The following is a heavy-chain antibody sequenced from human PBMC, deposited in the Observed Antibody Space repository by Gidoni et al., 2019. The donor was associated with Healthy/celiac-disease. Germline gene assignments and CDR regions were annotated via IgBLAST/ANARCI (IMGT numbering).Heavy chain of an antibody. CDR3: ARDAGATVTTDNWFDP. Sequence: QVQLVQSGAEVKKPGSSVTVSCKASGGTFSSYAISWVRQAPGQGLEWMGGIIPIFGTANYAQKFQGRVTITADESTSTAYMELSSLRSEDTAVYYCARDAGATVTTDNWFDPWGQGTLVTVSS. V-gene: IGHV1-69*01. CDR1: GGTFSSYA. J-gene: IGHJ5*02. CDR2: IIPIFGTA. D-gene: IGHD4-17*01.